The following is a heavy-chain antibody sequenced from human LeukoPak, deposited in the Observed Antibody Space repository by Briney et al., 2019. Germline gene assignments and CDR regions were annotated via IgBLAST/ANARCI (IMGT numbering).Heavy chain of an antibody. CDR2: ISSDGCIT. J-gene: IGHJ5*02. Sequence: GGSLRLSCAASGFTFDDYAMHWVRQAPGKGLEYVAAISSDGCITYSANFVKGRFTISRDNSKNTLYLQMGSLRTEDMAVYYCARVSGWYWFDQWGQGTLVTVSS. CDR3: ARVSGWYWFDQ. V-gene: IGHV3-64*01. CDR1: GFTFDDYA. D-gene: IGHD6-19*01.